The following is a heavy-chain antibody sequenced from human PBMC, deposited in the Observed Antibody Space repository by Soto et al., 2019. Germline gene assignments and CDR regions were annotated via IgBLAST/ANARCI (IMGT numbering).Heavy chain of an antibody. CDR2: IIPSFATG. D-gene: IGHD3-10*01. Sequence: QVQLVQSGAEVKKPGSSVKVSCKASGGTFGNSAISWVRQAPGQGLEWMGGIIPSFATGNSAPEFQGRLTLTAENCGPTAYLELSRLRSEETAVYYCAGSYYGSGSYLFYGMDVWGQGTTVTVSS. CDR3: AGSYYGSGSYLFYGMDV. CDR1: GGTFGNSA. J-gene: IGHJ6*01. V-gene: IGHV1-69*06.